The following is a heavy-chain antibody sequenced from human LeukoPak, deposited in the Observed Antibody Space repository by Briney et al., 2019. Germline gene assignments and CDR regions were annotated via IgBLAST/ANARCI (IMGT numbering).Heavy chain of an antibody. CDR1: GFTVSGSY. V-gene: IGHV3-66*01. J-gene: IGHJ4*02. D-gene: IGHD6-25*01. Sequence: GGSLRLSCAASGFTVSGSYMSWVRQAPGKGLEWVSGIYSGDSTYYADSVKGRFTISRDNSKNTLYLQMNSLRDEDTAVYYCAREQGRLFDYWGQGTLVTVSS. CDR2: IYSGDST. CDR3: AREQGRLFDY.